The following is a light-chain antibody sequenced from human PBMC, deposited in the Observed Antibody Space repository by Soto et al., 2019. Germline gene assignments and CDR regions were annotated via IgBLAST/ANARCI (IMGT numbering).Light chain of an antibody. Sequence: DIPMTQSPSTLSASVGDIVTITCRASQSISSWLAWYQQKQGKAPKLLIYKASSFKSGVPSRFSGSGSGTEFTLTISSLQPDAFAFYYCQQYNSYPWTFGQGTKVEIK. J-gene: IGKJ1*01. CDR1: QSISSW. CDR2: KAS. CDR3: QQYNSYPWT. V-gene: IGKV1-5*03.